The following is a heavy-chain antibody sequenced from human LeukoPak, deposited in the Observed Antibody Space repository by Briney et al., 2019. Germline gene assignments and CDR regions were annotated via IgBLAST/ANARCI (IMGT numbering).Heavy chain of an antibody. D-gene: IGHD6-6*01. CDR1: GYTFTDYY. Sequence: ASVTVSCKASGYTFTDYYMHWVRQAPGQGLGWMGWINPNSGGTNFAQKFQGRVAMTRDTSISTAYLELGSLRSDDTAVYFCARARWQLVPYFDYWGQGTLVTVSS. CDR2: INPNSGGT. J-gene: IGHJ4*02. V-gene: IGHV1-2*02. CDR3: ARARWQLVPYFDY.